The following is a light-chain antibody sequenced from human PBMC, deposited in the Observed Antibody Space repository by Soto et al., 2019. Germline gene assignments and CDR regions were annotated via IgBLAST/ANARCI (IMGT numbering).Light chain of an antibody. CDR2: GAS. V-gene: IGKV3-20*01. J-gene: IGKJ2*02. Sequence: EIVLTQSPGTLSLSPGERATLSCRASQSLSNNIYLAWYQQKPGQAPRLLIYGASSRAPGIPNRFRGSGSATEFTLASSRLAPEDFAVYYSQRYGSSSTVGLGTKV. CDR3: QRYGSSST. CDR1: QSLSNNIY.